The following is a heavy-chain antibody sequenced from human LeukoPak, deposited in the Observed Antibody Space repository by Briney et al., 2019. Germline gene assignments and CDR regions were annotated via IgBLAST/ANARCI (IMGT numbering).Heavy chain of an antibody. CDR1: GFTFSSYW. CDR3: ARRSAAKDAFDI. J-gene: IGHJ3*02. Sequence: GGSLRLSCAAAGFTFSSYWMHWVRQAPGKGLVWVSRINSDGSSTSYADSVKGRFTISRDNAKNTLYLQMNSLRAEDTAVYYCARRSAAKDAFDIWGQGTMVTVSS. V-gene: IGHV3-74*01. CDR2: INSDGSST. D-gene: IGHD6-25*01.